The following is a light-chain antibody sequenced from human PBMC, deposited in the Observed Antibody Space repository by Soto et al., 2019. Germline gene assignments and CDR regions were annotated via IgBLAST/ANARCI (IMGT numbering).Light chain of an antibody. V-gene: IGKV2-28*01. Sequence: DIVVTQSPLSLPVTPGEPASISCRSSQSLLHINGYNYLDWYLQKPGQSPQLLIYLGSTRASGVPDRFSGSGSGTDFTLKIARVEADDVGVYYCMQALQTPWTFGQGTKV. CDR2: LGS. CDR1: QSLLHINGYNY. J-gene: IGKJ1*01. CDR3: MQALQTPWT.